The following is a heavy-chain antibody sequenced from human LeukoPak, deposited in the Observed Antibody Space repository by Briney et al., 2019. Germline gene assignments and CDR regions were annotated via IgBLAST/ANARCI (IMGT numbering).Heavy chain of an antibody. J-gene: IGHJ4*02. D-gene: IGHD3-22*01. CDR2: IYWNDDK. Sequence: SGPTLVKPPQTLTLTCTFSGFSLTTSGVGVGWIRQPPGKALEWLALIYWNDDKRYSPSLKSRLTITKDTSKNQVVLTMTNMDPVDTATYYCAHYYYDSGGYSLDYWGQGTLVTVSS. V-gene: IGHV2-5*01. CDR1: GFSLTTSGVG. CDR3: AHYYYDSGGYSLDY.